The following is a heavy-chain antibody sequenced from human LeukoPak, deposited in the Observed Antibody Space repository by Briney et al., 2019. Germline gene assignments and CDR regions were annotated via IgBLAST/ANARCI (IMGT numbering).Heavy chain of an antibody. Sequence: SETLSLTCTVSGGSISTYYWSWIRQPPGKGLEWIGYIYNSGSANYNPSLKSRVTISVDMSNNQFSLKLRSVTAADTAVYYCARDVSGSYYDGSDYWGQGAPVTDSS. CDR3: ARDVSGSYYDGSDY. CDR2: IYNSGSA. CDR1: GGSISTYY. J-gene: IGHJ4*02. V-gene: IGHV4-59*01. D-gene: IGHD1-26*01.